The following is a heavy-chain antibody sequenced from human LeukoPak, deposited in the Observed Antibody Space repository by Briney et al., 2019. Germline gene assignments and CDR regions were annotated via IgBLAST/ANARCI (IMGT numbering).Heavy chain of an antibody. CDR3: ARGPAVAAAGPFDY. J-gene: IGHJ4*02. Sequence: SETLSLTCTVSGGSISSYYWSWIRQPPGKGLEWIGYIYYSGSTNYNPSLKSRVTISVDTSKNQFSLKLSSVTAVDTAVYYCARGPAVAAAGPFDYWGQGTLVTVSS. CDR1: GGSISSYY. CDR2: IYYSGST. V-gene: IGHV4-59*01. D-gene: IGHD6-13*01.